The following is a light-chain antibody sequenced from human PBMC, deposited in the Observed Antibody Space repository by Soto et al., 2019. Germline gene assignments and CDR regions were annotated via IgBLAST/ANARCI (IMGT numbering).Light chain of an antibody. CDR3: QQRTSWPPRT. J-gene: IGKJ4*01. CDR1: QSVGTY. Sequence: EIVLTQSPATLSLSPGERATLSCRASQSVGTYLAWYQQQPGQAPRRLIYDASNRATGSPARFSGSGSGRDFTLTISSLEPEDFAVYYCQQRTSWPPRTFGGGTKVEIK. CDR2: DAS. V-gene: IGKV3-11*02.